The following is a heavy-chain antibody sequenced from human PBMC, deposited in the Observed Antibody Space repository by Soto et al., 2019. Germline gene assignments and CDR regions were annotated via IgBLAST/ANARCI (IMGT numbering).Heavy chain of an antibody. V-gene: IGHV1-18*01. J-gene: IGHJ4*02. CDR2: ISAHNGNT. Sequence: QVHLVQSGAEVKNPGASVKVSCKVSGYIFTTYGITWVRQAPGQGLEWMGWISAHNGNTNYAQKLQGRVTVTRDTSTSTAYMELRNLRSDDTAVYYCARGRYGDYWGQGALVTVSS. CDR3: ARGRYGDY. D-gene: IGHD1-1*01. CDR1: GYIFTTYG.